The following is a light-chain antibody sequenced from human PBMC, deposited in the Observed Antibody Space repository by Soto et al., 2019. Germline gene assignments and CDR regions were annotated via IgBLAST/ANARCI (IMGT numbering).Light chain of an antibody. CDR3: CSYAGSSTFVV. V-gene: IGLV2-23*02. CDR1: SSDVGSYNL. J-gene: IGLJ2*01. Sequence: QSALTQPASVSGSPGQSITISCTGTSSDVGSYNLVSWYQQYPGKAPKLMIYEVTKRPSGVSNRFPGSKSGNTASLTISGLQAEDEADYYCCSYAGSSTFVVFGGGTKLTVL. CDR2: EVT.